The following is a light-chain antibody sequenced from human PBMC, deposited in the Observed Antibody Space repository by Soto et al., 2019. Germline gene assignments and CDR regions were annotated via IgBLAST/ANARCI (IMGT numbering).Light chain of an antibody. CDR3: CSFAGSYFV. Sequence: QSALTQPRSVSGSPGQSVAISCTGTSSDVGGYDYVSWYQQHPGQVPKHMIYDVTKRPSGVPDRFSGSKSGNTAPLTISGLQAEDEADYYGCSFAGSYFVFGTGTKLTVL. CDR2: DVT. V-gene: IGLV2-11*01. CDR1: SSDVGGYDY. J-gene: IGLJ1*01.